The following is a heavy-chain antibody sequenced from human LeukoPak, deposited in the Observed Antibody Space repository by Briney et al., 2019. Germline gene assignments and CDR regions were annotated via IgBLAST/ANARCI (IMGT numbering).Heavy chain of an antibody. CDR2: ISGSGGST. Sequence: GGSLRLSCAASGFTFSSYGMSWVRQAPGKGLEWVSAISGSGGSTYYADSVKGRFTISRDNSKNTLYLQMNSLRAEDTAVYYCAKATMVRGVIGTETEDYFDYWGQGTLVTVSS. V-gene: IGHV3-23*01. D-gene: IGHD3-10*01. J-gene: IGHJ4*02. CDR3: AKATMVRGVIGTETEDYFDY. CDR1: GFTFSSYG.